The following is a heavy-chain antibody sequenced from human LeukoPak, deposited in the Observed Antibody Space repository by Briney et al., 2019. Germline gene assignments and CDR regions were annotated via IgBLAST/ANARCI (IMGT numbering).Heavy chain of an antibody. CDR1: GFIFSNYN. Sequence: GGSLRLSCAASGFIFSNYNMNWVRQSPGKGLEWVSFISSGTITMYYAGSVKGRFTISRDNAMNSLYLQMNSLRDEDTAVYYCARDPFSSTFTSNWYFDLWGRGTLATVSS. CDR3: ARDPFSSTFTSNWYFDL. J-gene: IGHJ2*01. V-gene: IGHV3-48*02. D-gene: IGHD6-13*01. CDR2: ISSGTITM.